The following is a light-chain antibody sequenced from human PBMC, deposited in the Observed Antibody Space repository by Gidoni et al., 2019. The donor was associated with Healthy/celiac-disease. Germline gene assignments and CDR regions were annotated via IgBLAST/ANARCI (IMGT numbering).Light chain of an antibody. CDR1: SSDAGGYNY. CDR3: SSYTRSSTVV. CDR2: EVS. J-gene: IGLJ2*01. Sequence: QSALTQPASVSGSPGQSITISCTGTSSDAGGYNYVSWYQQHPGKAPKRMIYEVSNRPSGVSYRFSGSKSGNTASLTISGLQAEDEADYYCSSYTRSSTVVFGGGTKLTVL. V-gene: IGLV2-14*01.